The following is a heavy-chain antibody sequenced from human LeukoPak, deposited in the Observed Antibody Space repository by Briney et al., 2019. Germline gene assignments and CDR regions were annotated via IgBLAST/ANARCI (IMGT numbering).Heavy chain of an antibody. CDR2: INPNSGGT. CDR1: GYTFTSYD. Sequence: ASVKVSCKASGYTFTSYDINWVRQAPGQGLEWMGWINPNSGGTNYAQKFQGRVTMTRDTSISTAYMELSRLRSDDTAVYYCAKTDAPSYDLGSYYWFDPWGQGTRVTVSS. CDR3: AKTDAPSYDLGSYYWFDP. J-gene: IGHJ5*02. V-gene: IGHV1-2*02. D-gene: IGHD3-10*01.